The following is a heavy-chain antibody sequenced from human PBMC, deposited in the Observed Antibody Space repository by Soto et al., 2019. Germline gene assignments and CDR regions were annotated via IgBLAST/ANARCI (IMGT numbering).Heavy chain of an antibody. D-gene: IGHD2-2*02. CDR3: AKDIAVPAAIYYYYGMDV. V-gene: IGHV3-23*01. CDR2: ISGSGGST. Sequence: GGSLRLSCAASGFTFSSYAMSWVRQAPGKGLEWVSAISGSGGSTYYADSVKGRFTISRDNSKNTLYLQMNSLRAEDTAVYYCAKDIAVPAAIYYYYGMDVWAQGTTVTVSS. J-gene: IGHJ6*02. CDR1: GFTFSSYA.